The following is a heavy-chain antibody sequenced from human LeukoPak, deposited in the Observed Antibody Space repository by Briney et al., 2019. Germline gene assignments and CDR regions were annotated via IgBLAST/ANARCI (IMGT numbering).Heavy chain of an antibody. J-gene: IGHJ6*02. CDR3: ARDRLRIAVAGTGYGMDV. Sequence: PGGSLRLSCAASGFTVSSNYMSCVRQAPGKGLEGVSVIYSGGSTYYADSVKGRFTISRDNSKNTLYLQMNSLRAEDTAVYYCARDRLRIAVAGTGYGMDVWGQGTTVTVSS. CDR1: GFTVSSNY. D-gene: IGHD6-19*01. CDR2: IYSGGST. V-gene: IGHV3-66*01.